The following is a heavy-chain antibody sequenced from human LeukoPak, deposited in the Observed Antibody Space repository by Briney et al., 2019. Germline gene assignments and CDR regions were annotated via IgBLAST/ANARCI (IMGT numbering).Heavy chain of an antibody. CDR1: GYSFTNYW. V-gene: IGHV5-51*01. D-gene: IGHD3-10*01. Sequence: GESLKISCKGSGYSFTNYWIGWVRQMPGKGLEWMGTIYPGDSDTRYSPSFQGQVTISADKSITTAYLQWSSLKASDTAMYYCARTYGSGTYYNRVGGFDIWGRGTMVTVSS. CDR2: IYPGDSDT. J-gene: IGHJ3*02. CDR3: ARTYGSGTYYNRVGGFDI.